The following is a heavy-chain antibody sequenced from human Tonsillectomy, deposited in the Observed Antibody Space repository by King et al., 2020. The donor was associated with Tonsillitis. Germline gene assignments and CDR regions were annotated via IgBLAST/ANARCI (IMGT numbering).Heavy chain of an antibody. J-gene: IGHJ4*02. CDR3: ATESSRYYDVWSGAFDY. V-gene: IGHV3-30*03. CDR1: GFTLSSYG. Sequence: VQLVESGGGVVQPGRSLRVSCAASGFTLSSYGVHWVREAPGRGREWVAVITCDGSNKYYADSVKGRFTISRDNYKNTLYLQMNSVRAEDTAVYYCATESSRYYDVWSGAFDYWGQGTLVTVSS. D-gene: IGHD3-3*01. CDR2: ITCDGSNK.